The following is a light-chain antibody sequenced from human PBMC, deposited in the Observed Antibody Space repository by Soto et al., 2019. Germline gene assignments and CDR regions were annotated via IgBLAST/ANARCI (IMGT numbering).Light chain of an antibody. V-gene: IGKV1-5*03. CDR2: KAS. J-gene: IGKJ1*01. CDR1: QTISSW. Sequence: DIQMTQSPSTLSGSVGDSVTITCRASQTISSWLAWYQQRPGKAPKLLIYKASTLKSGVPSRFSGSGSGTALTITIRSLQPDDFETYDCQHYNRYSEAFGQGTKGDI. CDR3: QHYNRYSEA.